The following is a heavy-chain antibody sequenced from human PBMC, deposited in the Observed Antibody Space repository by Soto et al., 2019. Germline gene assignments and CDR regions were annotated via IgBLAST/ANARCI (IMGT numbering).Heavy chain of an antibody. J-gene: IGHJ4*02. V-gene: IGHV3-11*05. CDR1: GFTFSDYY. CDR3: ARDHHRYSGYVYVDY. Sequence: GGSLRLSCAASGFTFSDYYMSWIRQAPGKGLEWVSYISSSSSYTNYADSVKGRFTISRDNAKNSLYLQMNSLRAEDTAVYYCARDHHRYSGYVYVDYWGQGTLVTVSS. D-gene: IGHD5-12*01. CDR2: ISSSSSYT.